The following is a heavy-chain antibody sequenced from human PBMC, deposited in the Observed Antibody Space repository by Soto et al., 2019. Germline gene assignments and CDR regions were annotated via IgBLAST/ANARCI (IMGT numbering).Heavy chain of an antibody. D-gene: IGHD3-16*02. CDR2: IIPIFGTA. V-gene: IGHV1-69*06. CDR1: GGTFSSYA. Sequence: SVKVSCKASGGTFSSYAISWVRQAPGQGLEWMGGIIPIFGTATYAQKFQGRVTITADKSTSTAYMELSSLRSEDTAVYYCARRDYVWGSYRYMAPDAFGIWGQGTMVTVSS. J-gene: IGHJ3*02. CDR3: ARRDYVWGSYRYMAPDAFGI.